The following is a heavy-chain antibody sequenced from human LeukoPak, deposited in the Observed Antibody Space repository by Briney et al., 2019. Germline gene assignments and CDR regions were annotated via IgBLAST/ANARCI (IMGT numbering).Heavy chain of an antibody. J-gene: IGHJ3*02. D-gene: IGHD3-22*01. CDR2: IYYSGST. CDR1: GGSISSYY. CDR3: ARRGSGYYLDAFDI. V-gene: IGHV4-59*08. Sequence: SETLSLTCTVSGGSISSYYWSWIRQPPGKGLEWIGYIYYSGSTNYNPSLKSRVTISVDTSKNQFSLKLSSVTAADTAVYYCARRGSGYYLDAFDIWGQGTMVTVSS.